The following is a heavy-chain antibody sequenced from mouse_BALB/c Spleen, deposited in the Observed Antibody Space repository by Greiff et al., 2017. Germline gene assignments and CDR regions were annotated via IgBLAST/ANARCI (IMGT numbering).Heavy chain of an antibody. CDR2: IWSGGST. J-gene: IGHJ4*01. V-gene: IGHV2-2*02. CDR1: GFSLTSYG. CDR3: ARERDGFYAMDY. D-gene: IGHD2-3*01. Sequence: VKLVESGPGLVQPSQSLSITCTVSGFSLTSYGVHWVRQSPGKGLEWLGVIWSGGSTDYNAAFISRLSISKDNSKSQVFFKMNSLQANDTAIYYCARERDGFYAMDYWGQGTSVTVSS.